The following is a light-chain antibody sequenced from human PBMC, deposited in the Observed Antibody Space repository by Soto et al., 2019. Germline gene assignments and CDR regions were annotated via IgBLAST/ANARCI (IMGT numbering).Light chain of an antibody. V-gene: IGKV1D-43*01. Sequence: AIRMTRSPFSLSASIGDRVTITCWASQGISSYLAWYQQKPVKAPNVFFYYASSLQSGVPSRFRGSGSGTDYTLTNSSLQPEDFATYYCQQHFDTPVFSFGPGTKVDIK. CDR3: QQHFDTPVFS. CDR1: QGISSY. J-gene: IGKJ3*01. CDR2: YAS.